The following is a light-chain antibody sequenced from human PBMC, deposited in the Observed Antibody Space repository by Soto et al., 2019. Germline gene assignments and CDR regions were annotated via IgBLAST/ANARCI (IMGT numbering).Light chain of an antibody. CDR1: SSNIGAGYD. CDR3: QSYDRSLRGYV. CDR2: GNT. Sequence: QSVVTQPPSVSGAPGQRVTISCTGTSSNIGAGYDVHWYQHLPGTAPKLLIYGNTIRPSGVPDRFSGSKSGTSASLAITGLQAEDEADYYCQSYDRSLRGYVFGTGTKLTAL. V-gene: IGLV1-40*01. J-gene: IGLJ1*01.